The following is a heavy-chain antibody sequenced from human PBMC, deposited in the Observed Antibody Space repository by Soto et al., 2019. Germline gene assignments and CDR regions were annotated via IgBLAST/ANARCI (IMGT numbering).Heavy chain of an antibody. Sequence: QVQLQESGPGLVKPSQTLSLTCTVSGGSISSGGYYWSWIRQHPGKGLEWIGYIYYSGSTYYNPSLKSRVTISVDTSKNQFSLKLSSVTAADTAVYYCARDCRNRMVRGGHTGWFDPWGQGTLVTVSS. V-gene: IGHV4-31*03. CDR1: GGSISSGGYY. CDR2: IYYSGST. D-gene: IGHD3-10*01. J-gene: IGHJ5*02. CDR3: ARDCRNRMVRGGHTGWFDP.